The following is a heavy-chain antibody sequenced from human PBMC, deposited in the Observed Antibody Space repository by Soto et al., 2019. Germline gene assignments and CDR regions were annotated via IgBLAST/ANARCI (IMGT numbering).Heavy chain of an antibody. Sequence: SVKISCKASGGIFSSYPIGWVRQAPGQGLEWMGGIIPIFGITNYVQKFQGRITITADESTRTAYMDLISLTSEDTAVYYCVRSAFPQRVVAWEYWGKGTLVTVSS. CDR3: VRSAFPQRVVAWEY. J-gene: IGHJ4*02. CDR1: GGIFSSYP. D-gene: IGHD3-22*01. V-gene: IGHV1-69*13. CDR2: IIPIFGIT.